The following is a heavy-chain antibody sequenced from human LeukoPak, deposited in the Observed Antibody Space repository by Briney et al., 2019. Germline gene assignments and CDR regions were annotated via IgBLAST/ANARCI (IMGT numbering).Heavy chain of an antibody. D-gene: IGHD5-18*01. CDR1: GFTFSSYS. J-gene: IGHJ3*02. CDR2: ISSSSSTI. CDR3: ARPRQPASGYSYGYAYDAFDI. Sequence: GGSLRLSCAASGFTFSSYSMNWVRQAPGKGLEWVSYISSSSSTIYYADSVKGRFTISRDNAKNSLYLQMNSLRAEDTAVYYCARPRQPASGYSYGYAYDAFDIWGQGTMVTVSS. V-gene: IGHV3-48*01.